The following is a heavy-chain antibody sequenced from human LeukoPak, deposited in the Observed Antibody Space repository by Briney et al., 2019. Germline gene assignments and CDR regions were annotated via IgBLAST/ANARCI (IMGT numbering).Heavy chain of an antibody. CDR3: ARGPNSNWSGLDF. Sequence: GGSLRLSCTASGFSFSGHWMHWARQLPGKGLVWVSRISPTGSTTSYADSVKGRFTVSRDNAKNTLYLQVNNLRAEDAAVYYCARGPNSNWSGLDFWGQGTLLTVSS. D-gene: IGHD6-6*01. J-gene: IGHJ4*02. CDR1: GFSFSGHW. V-gene: IGHV3-74*01. CDR2: ISPTGSTT.